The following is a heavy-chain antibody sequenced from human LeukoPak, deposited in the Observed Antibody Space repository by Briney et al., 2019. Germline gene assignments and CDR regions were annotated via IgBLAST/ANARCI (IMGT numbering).Heavy chain of an antibody. CDR2: IYYSGST. V-gene: IGHV4-39*07. CDR3: ARGSRIQLWSRPNWFDP. Sequence: SETLSLTCTVSGGSISSSSYYWGWLRQPPGTGLEWIGSIYYSGSTYYNPSLKSRVTISVDTSKNQFSLKLSSVTAADTAVYYCARGSRIQLWSRPNWFDPWGQGTLVTVSS. D-gene: IGHD5-18*01. J-gene: IGHJ5*02. CDR1: GGSISSSSYY.